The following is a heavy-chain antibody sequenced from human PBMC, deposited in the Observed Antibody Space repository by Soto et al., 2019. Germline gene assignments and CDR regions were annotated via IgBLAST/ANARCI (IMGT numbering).Heavy chain of an antibody. J-gene: IGHJ6*02. CDR2: IIPILGIA. D-gene: IGHD2-15*01. V-gene: IGHV1-69*02. CDR3: ATAFTYYYYGMDV. Sequence: QVQLVQSGAEVKKPGSSVKVSCKASGGTFSSYTISWVRQAPGQGLEWMGRIIPILGIANYAQKFQGRVTITADKSTSTAYMELSSLRSEDTAVYYCATAFTYYYYGMDVWDQGTTVTVSS. CDR1: GGTFSSYT.